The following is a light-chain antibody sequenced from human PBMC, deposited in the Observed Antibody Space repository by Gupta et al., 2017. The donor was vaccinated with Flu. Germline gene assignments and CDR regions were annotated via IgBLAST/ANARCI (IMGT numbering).Light chain of an antibody. Sequence: GSLTLPPGDRGTLSCRASQTFTRNSLAWYQQKPGQAPRLLIYGASSRATGSPDRFSGSVSGTDFTLTISRLEPEDFAVYYCQQFGTSPYTFGQGTKLEIK. CDR1: QTFTRNS. J-gene: IGKJ2*01. CDR3: QQFGTSPYT. V-gene: IGKV3-20*01. CDR2: GAS.